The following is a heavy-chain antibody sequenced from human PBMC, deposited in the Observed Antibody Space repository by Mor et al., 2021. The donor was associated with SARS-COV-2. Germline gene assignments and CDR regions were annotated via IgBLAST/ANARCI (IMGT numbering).Heavy chain of an antibody. Sequence: NPSLKSRVTISVDTSKNQFSLKLSSVTAADTAVYYCARDLHGFLDYWGQGTLVTVSS. CDR3: ARDLHGFLDY. D-gene: IGHD3-3*01. V-gene: IGHV4-59*01. J-gene: IGHJ4*02.